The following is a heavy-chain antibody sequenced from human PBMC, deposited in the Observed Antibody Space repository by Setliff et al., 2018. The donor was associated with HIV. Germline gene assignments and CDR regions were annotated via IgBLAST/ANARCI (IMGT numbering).Heavy chain of an antibody. CDR2: INAGTGNT. CDR3: ARSLREYSYGSPDY. D-gene: IGHD5-18*01. Sequence: ASVKVSCKASGYRFTGFAIHGVRQAPGQRFEWMGWINAGTGNTKYSQKFQDRVTISRDIHANTAYMELSSLRSEDTAIYYCARSLREYSYGSPDYWGPGTLVTVSS. V-gene: IGHV1-3*01. J-gene: IGHJ4*02. CDR1: GYRFTGFA.